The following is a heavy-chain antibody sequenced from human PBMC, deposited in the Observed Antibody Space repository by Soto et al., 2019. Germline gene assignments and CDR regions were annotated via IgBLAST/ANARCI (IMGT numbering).Heavy chain of an antibody. Sequence: GGSLRLSCAASGFTFSNYAMSWVRQAPGKGLEWVSSISGSGISTYYADSVKGRFTISRDNSKNTLDLQMNSLQAEDTAVYYCARLGFCSSTDCYVNAFDIWGQGTMVTVSS. CDR2: ISGSGIST. V-gene: IGHV3-23*01. J-gene: IGHJ3*02. CDR3: ARLGFCSSTDCYVNAFDI. CDR1: GFTFSNYA. D-gene: IGHD2-2*01.